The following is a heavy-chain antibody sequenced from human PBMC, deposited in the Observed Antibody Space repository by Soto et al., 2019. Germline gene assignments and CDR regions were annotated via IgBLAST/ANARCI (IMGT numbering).Heavy chain of an antibody. Sequence: SETLSLTCTVSGGSISSYYWSWIRQPPGKGLEWIGYIYYGGSTNYNPSLKSRVTISVDTSKNQFSLKLSSVTAADTAVYYCASLASGDYYHYYEDVWGKGTTVTVSS. CDR2: IYYGGST. V-gene: IGHV4-59*08. CDR3: ASLASGDYYHYYEDV. CDR1: GGSISSYY. D-gene: IGHD3-10*01. J-gene: IGHJ6*03.